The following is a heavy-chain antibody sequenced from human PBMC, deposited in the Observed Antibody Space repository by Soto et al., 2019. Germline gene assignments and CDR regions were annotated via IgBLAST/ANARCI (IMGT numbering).Heavy chain of an antibody. CDR1: GFTFSSYG. CDR2: ISYDGSNK. Sequence: SLRLSCAASGFTFSSYGMHWVRQAPGKGLEWVAVISYDGSNKYYADSVKGRFTISRDNSKNTLYLQMNSLRAEDTAVYYCAKDGGVVPAIENWFDPWGQGTLVTVSS. CDR3: AKDGGVVPAIENWFDP. D-gene: IGHD2-2*01. V-gene: IGHV3-30*18. J-gene: IGHJ5*02.